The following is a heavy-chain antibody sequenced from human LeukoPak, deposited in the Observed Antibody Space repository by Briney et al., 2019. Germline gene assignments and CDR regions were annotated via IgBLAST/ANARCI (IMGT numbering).Heavy chain of an antibody. D-gene: IGHD4/OR15-4a*01. CDR3: ARGLGDYGGAFDI. V-gene: IGHV3-48*03. Sequence: GGSLRLSCAASGFTFSSYEMNWVRQAPGKGLEWVSYISSRGSTIYYADSVKGRFTISRDNAKNSLYLQMNSLRAEDTAVYYCARGLGDYGGAFDIWGQGTMVTVSS. CDR2: ISSRGSTI. J-gene: IGHJ3*02. CDR1: GFTFSSYE.